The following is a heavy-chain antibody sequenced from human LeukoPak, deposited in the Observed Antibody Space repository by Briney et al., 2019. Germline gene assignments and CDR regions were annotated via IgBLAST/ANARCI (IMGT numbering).Heavy chain of an antibody. V-gene: IGHV3-30*18. Sequence: GRSLRLSCAASGFTFSSYGMHWVRQAPGKGLEWVEVISYDGSNKYYADSVKGRFTISRDNSKNPLYLQMNSLRAEATAVYYCAKAFVSTVTTYYFDYWGQGTLVTVPS. CDR2: ISYDGSNK. CDR1: GFTFSSYG. J-gene: IGHJ4*02. D-gene: IGHD4-17*01. CDR3: AKAFVSTVTTYYFDY.